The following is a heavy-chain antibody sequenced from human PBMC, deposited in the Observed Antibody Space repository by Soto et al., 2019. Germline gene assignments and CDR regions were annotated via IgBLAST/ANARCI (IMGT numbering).Heavy chain of an antibody. CDR1: GGTFSSYA. D-gene: IGHD3-3*01. CDR2: IIPIFGTA. Sequence: SVKVSCKASGGTFSSYAISWVRQAPGQGLEWMGGIIPIFGTANYAQKFQGRVTITADESTSTAYMELSSLRSEDTAVYYCASAYYDFWSGPPQMHYYYYYGMDVWGQGTTVTVSS. J-gene: IGHJ6*02. CDR3: ASAYYDFWSGPPQMHYYYYYGMDV. V-gene: IGHV1-69*13.